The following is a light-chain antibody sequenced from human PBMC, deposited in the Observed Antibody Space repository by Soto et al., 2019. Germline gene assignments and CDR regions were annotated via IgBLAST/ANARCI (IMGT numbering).Light chain of an antibody. CDR3: HQYGSIPLT. V-gene: IGKV3-20*01. CDR2: AAS. Sequence: EIVLTQSPATLSLSPGERATLSCRASRSVGNNLAWYQKKPGQAPGLLIYAASTRATGIPDSVSGSGSGTDFILTISSLEPEDNAVYHCHQYGSIPLTFGRGTKVDIK. J-gene: IGKJ4*01. CDR1: RSVGNN.